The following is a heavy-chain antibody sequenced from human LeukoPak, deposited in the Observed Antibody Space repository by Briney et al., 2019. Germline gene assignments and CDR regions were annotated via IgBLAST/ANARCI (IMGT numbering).Heavy chain of an antibody. CDR2: IYYSGNT. V-gene: IGHV4-59*11. D-gene: IGHD3-10*02. CDR1: GDSINRHY. J-gene: IGHJ4*02. Sequence: SETLSLSCTVSGDSINRHYWSWIRQPPGKGLEWIACIYYSGNTNYNPSLKSRFTISVQTSNNHFSLKLSSVTAADPAVYYCAGQGRTRNYVFDDWGQGTLVTVSS. CDR3: AGQGRTRNYVFDD.